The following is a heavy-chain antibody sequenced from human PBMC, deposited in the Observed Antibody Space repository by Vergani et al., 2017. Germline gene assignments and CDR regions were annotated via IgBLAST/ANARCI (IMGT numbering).Heavy chain of an antibody. CDR1: GYTFTGYY. CDR2: INPNSGGT. V-gene: IGHV1-2*02. Sequence: QVQLVQSGAEVKKPGASVKVSCKASGYTFTGYYMHWVRQAPGQGLEWMGWINPNSGGTNYAQKFQGRVTMTRDTSISTAYMELSRLRSDDTAVYYCARPYYDFWSGYYGYYYYGMDVWGQGTTVTVSS. CDR3: ARPYYDFWSGYYGYYYYGMDV. D-gene: IGHD3-3*01. J-gene: IGHJ6*02.